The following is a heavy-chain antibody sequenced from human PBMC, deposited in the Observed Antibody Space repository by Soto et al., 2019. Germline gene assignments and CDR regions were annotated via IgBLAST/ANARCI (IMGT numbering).Heavy chain of an antibody. Sequence: GASVKVSCKASGYTFTSYGISWVRQAPGQGLEWMGWISAYNGNTNYAQKLQGRVTMTTDTSTSTVYMELRSLRSEDTAVYYCAGNRAVARMDVWGQGTTVTVSS. J-gene: IGHJ6*02. V-gene: IGHV1-18*04. D-gene: IGHD6-19*01. CDR1: GYTFTSYG. CDR3: AGNRAVARMDV. CDR2: ISAYNGNT.